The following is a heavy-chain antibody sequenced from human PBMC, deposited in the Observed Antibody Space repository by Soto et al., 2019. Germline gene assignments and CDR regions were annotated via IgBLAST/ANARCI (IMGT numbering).Heavy chain of an antibody. Sequence: GGSLRLSCAASGFTFSSYAMSWVRQAPGKGLEWVSAISGSGGSTYYADSVKGRFTISRDNSKNTLYLQMNSLRAEDTAVYYCAKDCIAAGPYYYYGMDVWGQGTTVTVSS. D-gene: IGHD6-13*01. CDR1: GFTFSSYA. CDR2: ISGSGGST. CDR3: AKDCIAAGPYYYYGMDV. J-gene: IGHJ6*02. V-gene: IGHV3-23*01.